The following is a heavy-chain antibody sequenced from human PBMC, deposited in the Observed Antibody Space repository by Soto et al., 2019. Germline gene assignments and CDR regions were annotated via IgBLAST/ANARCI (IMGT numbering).Heavy chain of an antibody. CDR2: ISYDGATQ. CDR3: ARKGIAAQTNWFDP. J-gene: IGHJ5*02. CDR1: GLTFNTSG. Sequence: GGSLRLSCEVSGLTFNTSGMHWVRQAPGKGLEWLAVISYDGATQYYGDTVKGRFTISRDNSKNTLFLHMGRLRAEDTAVYYCARKGIAAQTNWFDPWGQGTLVTVSS. V-gene: IGHV3-30*03. D-gene: IGHD6-6*01.